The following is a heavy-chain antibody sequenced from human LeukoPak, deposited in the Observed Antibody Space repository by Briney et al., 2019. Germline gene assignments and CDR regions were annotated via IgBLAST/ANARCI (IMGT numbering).Heavy chain of an antibody. V-gene: IGHV4-59*01. D-gene: IGHD3-10*01. J-gene: IGHJ4*02. Sequence: SETLSLTCTVSGGSISSYYWSWIRQPPGKGLEYIGYVYDTGSTNYSPSLKSRVTISVDTSKNQFSLKLSSVTAADTARYFCARAKPGSPPDYWGQGTLVTVSS. CDR1: GGSISSYY. CDR2: VYDTGST. CDR3: ARAKPGSPPDY.